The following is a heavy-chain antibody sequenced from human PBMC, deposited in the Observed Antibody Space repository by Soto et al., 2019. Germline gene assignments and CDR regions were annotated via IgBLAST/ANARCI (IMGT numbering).Heavy chain of an antibody. D-gene: IGHD2-15*01. CDR2: IYHSGST. CDR1: GGSISSSNW. CDR3: ASWSSGGSSGV. J-gene: IGHJ6*02. V-gene: IGHV4-4*02. Sequence: XXTLSLPFAVSGGSISSSNWWSWVRQPPGKGLEWIGEIYHSGSTNYNPSLKSRVTISVDKSKNQFSLKLSSVTAADTAVYYCASWSSGGSSGVWGQGTTVTVSS.